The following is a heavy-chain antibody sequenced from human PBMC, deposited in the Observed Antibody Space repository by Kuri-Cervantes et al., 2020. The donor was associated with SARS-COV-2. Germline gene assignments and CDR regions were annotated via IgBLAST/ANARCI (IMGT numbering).Heavy chain of an antibody. CDR2: IYYSGST. Sequence: SETLSLTCTVSGGSISSCYWSWIRQPPGKGLEWIGYIYYSGSTNYNPSLKSRVTISVDTSKNQFSLKLSSVTAADTAVYYCARVEGAAAGTPSGNFDYWGQGTLVTDSS. D-gene: IGHD6-13*01. V-gene: IGHV4-59*12. CDR3: ARVEGAAAGTPSGNFDY. J-gene: IGHJ4*02. CDR1: GGSISSCY.